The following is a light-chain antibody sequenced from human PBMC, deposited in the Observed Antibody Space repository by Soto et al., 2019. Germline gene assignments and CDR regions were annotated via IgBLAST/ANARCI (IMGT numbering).Light chain of an antibody. CDR1: SSNIGNNY. CDR3: GTRDISLSAGRV. CDR2: ETN. Sequence: QSVLTQPPSVSAAPGQTVTISCSGSSSNIGNNYVSWYQQLPGAAPKLLIYETNRRPAGIPDRFSGSKSGTSATLAITGLQSADEADNYCGTRDISLSAGRVFGPGTKVTVL. V-gene: IGLV1-51*02. J-gene: IGLJ1*01.